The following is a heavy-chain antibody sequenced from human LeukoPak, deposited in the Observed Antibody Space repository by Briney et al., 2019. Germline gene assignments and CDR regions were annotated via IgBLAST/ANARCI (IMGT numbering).Heavy chain of an antibody. V-gene: IGHV3-48*03. CDR2: ISSSGRNI. CDR3: ARDLVQLWSKDF. J-gene: IGHJ4*02. Sequence: RPGGSLRLSCAASGFTFSNYEFNWVRQAPGKGLEWVSYISSSGRNIYYADSVKGRFTISRDNAKNSLYLQMNGLRAEDTAVYYCARDLVQLWSKDFWGQGTLVTVSS. CDR1: GFTFSNYE. D-gene: IGHD5-18*01.